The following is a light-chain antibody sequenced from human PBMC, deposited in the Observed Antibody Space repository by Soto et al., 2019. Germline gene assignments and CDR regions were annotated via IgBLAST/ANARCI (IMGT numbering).Light chain of an antibody. Sequence: EIVMTQSPATLPVSPGERSTLSFRASQSVSSNLAWYQQKPGQAPRCLIYGASTRATGIPARFSGSGSGTDFTLTITRLEPEDFAVYYCQQYGSSPFTFGPGTKVDI. J-gene: IGKJ3*01. V-gene: IGKV3-15*01. CDR3: QQYGSSPFT. CDR1: QSVSSN. CDR2: GAS.